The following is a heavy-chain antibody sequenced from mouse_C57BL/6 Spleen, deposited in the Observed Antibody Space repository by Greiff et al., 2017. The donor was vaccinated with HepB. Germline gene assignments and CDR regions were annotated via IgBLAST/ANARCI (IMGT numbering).Heavy chain of an antibody. CDR1: GYTFTSYW. V-gene: IGHV1-64*01. Sequence: QVQLQQPGAELVKPGASVKLSCKASGYTFTSYWMHWVKQRPGQGLEWIGMIHPNSGSTNYNEKFKSKATLTVDKSSSTAYMQLSSRTSEDSAVYYCARRPIYYDYSYAMDYWGQGTSVTVSS. CDR2: IHPNSGST. J-gene: IGHJ4*01. CDR3: ARRPIYYDYSYAMDY. D-gene: IGHD2-4*01.